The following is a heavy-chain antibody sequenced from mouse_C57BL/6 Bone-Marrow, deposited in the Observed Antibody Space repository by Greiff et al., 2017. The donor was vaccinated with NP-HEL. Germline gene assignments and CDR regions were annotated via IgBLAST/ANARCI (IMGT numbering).Heavy chain of an antibody. CDR3: AREGPRYFDV. Sequence: ESGPGLVKPSQSLSLTCSVTGYSITSGYYWNWIRQFPGNKLEWMGYISYDGSNNYNPSLKNRISITRDTSKNQYFLKLNLVTTEETATYYCAREGPRYFDVWGTGTTVTVSS. V-gene: IGHV3-6*01. J-gene: IGHJ1*03. D-gene: IGHD3-3*01. CDR2: ISYDGSN. CDR1: GYSITSGYY.